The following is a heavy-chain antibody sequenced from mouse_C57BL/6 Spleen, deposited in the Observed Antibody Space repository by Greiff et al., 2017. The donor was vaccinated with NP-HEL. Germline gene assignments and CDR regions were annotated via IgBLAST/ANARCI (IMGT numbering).Heavy chain of an antibody. CDR3: ARGSTMASYYFDY. J-gene: IGHJ2*01. CDR2: IHPNSGST. Sequence: QVHVKQPGAELVKPGASVKLSCKASGYTFTSYWMHWVKQRPGQGLEWIGMIHPNSGSTNYNEKFKSKATLTVDKSSSTAYMQLSSLTSEDSAVYYCARGSTMASYYFDYWGQGTTLTVSS. V-gene: IGHV1-64*01. CDR1: GYTFTSYW. D-gene: IGHD2-1*01.